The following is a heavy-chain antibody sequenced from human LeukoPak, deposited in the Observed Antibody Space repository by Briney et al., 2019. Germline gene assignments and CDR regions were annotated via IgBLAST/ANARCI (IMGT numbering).Heavy chain of an antibody. Sequence: GGSLRLSCAASGFTFSDYYMSWIRQAPGKGLEWVSYISSSGSTIYYADSVKGRFTISRDNAKNSLCLQMNSLRAEDTAVYYCARGEGYDFWSGYYTDYWGQGTLATVSS. V-gene: IGHV3-11*04. CDR3: ARGEGYDFWSGYYTDY. J-gene: IGHJ4*02. CDR1: GFTFSDYY. D-gene: IGHD3-3*01. CDR2: ISSSGSTI.